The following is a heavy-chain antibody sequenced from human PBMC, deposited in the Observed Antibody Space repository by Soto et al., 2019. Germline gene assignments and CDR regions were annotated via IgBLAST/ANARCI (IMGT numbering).Heavy chain of an antibody. CDR1: GVTFSNYA. CDR2: ISDSGDST. Sequence: AGSLRLSCAASGVTFSNYAMNWVRQPPGKGLEWVSGISDSGDSTFYPDSVTGRCPISIDISTSTQHLQLSSRRAEDTAIYFCSKGRCASCYFAAQWGQGSLVTVSS. J-gene: IGHJ1*01. V-gene: IGHV3-23*01. CDR3: SKGRCASCYFAAQ. D-gene: IGHD2-21*01.